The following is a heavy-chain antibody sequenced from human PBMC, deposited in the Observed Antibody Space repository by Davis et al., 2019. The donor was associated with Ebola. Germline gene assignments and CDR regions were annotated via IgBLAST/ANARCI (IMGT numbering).Heavy chain of an antibody. J-gene: IGHJ5*01. CDR3: ARDGTDNIDLDS. Sequence: HTGGSLRLSCAASGFTFSSYWMHWVRQAPGKGLVWVSYINLDGSDTTYADSVKGRFTISRDNAKNTLYLQMNSLRAEDTAVYYCARDGTDNIDLDSWGQGTLVTVSS. V-gene: IGHV3-74*01. CDR2: INLDGSDT. D-gene: IGHD1/OR15-1a*01. CDR1: GFTFSSYW.